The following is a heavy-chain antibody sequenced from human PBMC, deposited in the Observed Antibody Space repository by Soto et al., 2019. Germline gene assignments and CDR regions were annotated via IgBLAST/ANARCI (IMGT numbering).Heavy chain of an antibody. CDR2: ISAYNGNT. V-gene: IGHV1-18*01. J-gene: IGHJ3*02. D-gene: IGHD5-18*01. CDR1: GYTFPSYD. Sequence: SVKVSFKASGYTFPSYDISWVRQAPGQGLEWMGWISAYNGNTNYAQKLQGRVTMTTDTSTSTAYMELRSLRSDDTAVYYCARPYSYGLRHAFDIWGQGTMVTV. CDR3: ARPYSYGLRHAFDI.